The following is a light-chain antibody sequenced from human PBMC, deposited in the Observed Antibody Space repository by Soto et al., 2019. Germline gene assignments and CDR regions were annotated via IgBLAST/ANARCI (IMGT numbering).Light chain of an antibody. V-gene: IGKV1-27*01. CDR1: QGIRNF. Sequence: DIQMTQSPTSLSASVGDRVTITFSASQGIRNFVAWYQQKPGKPPKLLIYAASTLQSGVPSRFSGSGSGTDFTLTINSLQPEDVATYSCQKYSSVPVFGPGTKVEI. CDR2: AAS. CDR3: QKYSSVPV. J-gene: IGKJ3*01.